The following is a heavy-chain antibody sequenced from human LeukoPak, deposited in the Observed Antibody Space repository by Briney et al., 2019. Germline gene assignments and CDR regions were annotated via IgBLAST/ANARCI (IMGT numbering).Heavy chain of an antibody. CDR3: ARDIVATMGYYYYCYMDV. CDR1: GYTFTSYD. D-gene: IGHD5-12*01. CDR2: MNPNSGNA. V-gene: IGHV1-8*03. J-gene: IGHJ6*03. Sequence: GASVKVSCKASGYTFTSYDINWVRQATGQGLEWMGWMNPNSGNADYAQKFQGRVTITRNKSISTAYMELSSLRSEDTAVYYCARDIVATMGYYYYCYMDVWGKGTTVTVSS.